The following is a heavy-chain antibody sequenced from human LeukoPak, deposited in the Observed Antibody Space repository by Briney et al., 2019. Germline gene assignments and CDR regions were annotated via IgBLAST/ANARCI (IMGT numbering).Heavy chain of an antibody. D-gene: IGHD5-24*01. V-gene: IGHV1-2*02. CDR2: INPNSGGT. CDR3: ARARWRLVSYFDY. Sequence: GASVKVSCKATGYTFTDYYMHWVRQAPGQGLEWMGWINPNSGGTNFAQKFQGRVAMTRDTSISTAYMELGSLRSDDTAVYYCARARWRLVSYFDYWGQGTLVTVSS. CDR1: GYTFTDYY. J-gene: IGHJ4*02.